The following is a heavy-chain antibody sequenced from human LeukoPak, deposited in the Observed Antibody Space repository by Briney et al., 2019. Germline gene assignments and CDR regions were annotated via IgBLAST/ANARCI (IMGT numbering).Heavy chain of an antibody. CDR1: GYSISSGYY. Sequence: SETLSLTCAVSGYSISSGYYWGWIRQPPGKGLEWIGSIYHSGSTYYNPSLKSRVTISVDTSKNQFSLKLSSVTAADTAVYYCASHYYYYMDVWGKGTTVTVSS. V-gene: IGHV4-38-2*01. CDR3: ASHYYYYMDV. J-gene: IGHJ6*03. CDR2: IYHSGST.